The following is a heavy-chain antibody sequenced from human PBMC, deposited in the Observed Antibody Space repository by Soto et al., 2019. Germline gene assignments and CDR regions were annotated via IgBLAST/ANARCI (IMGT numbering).Heavy chain of an antibody. CDR2: TYYNGDT. CDR1: GGYISSGGYY. D-gene: IGHD7-27*01. J-gene: IGHJ4*02. V-gene: IGHV4-31*03. Sequence: PSETLSLTCTVSGGYISSGGYYWSWIRQHPGKGLEWIGYTYYNGDTYYNPSLKSRVSISIDTSKNQFSLRLTSVTAADTAVYYCARSHRDNWGSPDYFDYWGQGTLVTVSS. CDR3: ARSHRDNWGSPDYFDY.